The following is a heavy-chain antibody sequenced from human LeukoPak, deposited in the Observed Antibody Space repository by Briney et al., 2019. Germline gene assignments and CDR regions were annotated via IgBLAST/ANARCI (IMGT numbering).Heavy chain of an antibody. CDR2: IYWNDDK. V-gene: IGHV2-5*01. D-gene: IGHD6-19*01. CDR3: AHSPGQWLVLPYYYYGMDV. Sequence: SGPTLVNPTQTLTLTCTFSGFSLSTSGVGVGRIRQPPGKALEWLALIYWNDDKRYSPSLKSRLTITKDTSKNQVVLTMTNMDPVDTATYYCAHSPGQWLVLPYYYYGMDVWGQGTTVTVSS. CDR1: GFSLSTSGVG. J-gene: IGHJ6*02.